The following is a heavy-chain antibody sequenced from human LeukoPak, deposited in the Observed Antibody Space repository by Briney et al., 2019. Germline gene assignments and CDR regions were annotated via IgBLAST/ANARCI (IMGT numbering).Heavy chain of an antibody. V-gene: IGHV4-38-2*01. Sequence: SETLSLTCAVSGYSISSGYYWGWIRQPPGKGLEWIGSIYHSGSTYYNPSLKSRVTISVDTSKNQFSLKLSSVTAADTAVYYCARAPTMVRGVYTLGYYYYMDVWGEGTTVTVSS. J-gene: IGHJ6*03. CDR1: GYSISSGYY. CDR3: ARAPTMVRGVYTLGYYYYMDV. D-gene: IGHD3-10*01. CDR2: IYHSGST.